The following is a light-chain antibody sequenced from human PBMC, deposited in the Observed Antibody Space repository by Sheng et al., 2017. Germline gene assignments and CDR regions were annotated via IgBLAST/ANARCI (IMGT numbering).Light chain of an antibody. Sequence: EIVLTQSPGTLSLSPGDTATLSCRASQSVVSSYLAWYQQKFGQAPRVLIYGASSRATGIPDRFSGSGSGTDFTLTISRLEPEDFAVYYCQHYGSSPPVTFGQGTKVEIK. CDR1: QSVVSSY. CDR2: GAS. J-gene: IGKJ1*01. CDR3: QHYGSSPPVT. V-gene: IGKV3-20*01.